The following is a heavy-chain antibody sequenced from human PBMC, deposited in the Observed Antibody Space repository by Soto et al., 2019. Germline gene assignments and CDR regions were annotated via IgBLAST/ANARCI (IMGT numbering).Heavy chain of an antibody. V-gene: IGHV3-9*01. Sequence: EVQLVESGGDLVQPGKSLRLSCAASGFGFADFAMHWVRQAPGKGLEWISGISWNSAIIGYADSVKGRFTISRDNAKNSLYLQMTSLRAEDTALYYCAKDISYYDSSGYLDYWGQGVVVTVSA. CDR2: ISWNSAII. CDR1: GFGFADFA. J-gene: IGHJ4*02. D-gene: IGHD3-22*01. CDR3: AKDISYYDSSGYLDY.